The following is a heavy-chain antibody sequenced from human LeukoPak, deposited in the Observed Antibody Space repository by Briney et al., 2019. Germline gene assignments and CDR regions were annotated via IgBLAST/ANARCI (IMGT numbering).Heavy chain of an antibody. CDR1: GFAFSSYT. V-gene: IGHV3-21*06. Sequence: GGSLRLSCAASGFAFSSYTMNWVRQAPGKGLEWVSSISSSRSYIYYADSVKGRFTISRDNAKNSLYLQMDSLRAEDTAVYYCARDRYYYDNTGYWGQGTLVTVSS. D-gene: IGHD3-22*01. CDR3: ARDRYYYDNTGY. CDR2: ISSSRSYI. J-gene: IGHJ4*02.